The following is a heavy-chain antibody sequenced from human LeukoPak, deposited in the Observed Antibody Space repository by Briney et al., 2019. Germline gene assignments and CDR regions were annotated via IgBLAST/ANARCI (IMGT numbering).Heavy chain of an antibody. D-gene: IGHD3-10*01. CDR3: ARFRYDYYGKDG. Sequence: GGSLRHSCAASGFTFSSYLMHWVRQGPGKGLLWVSRINGDGSSTSYADSVEGRFTISRDNAKNTLYLQMNSLRAEDTAVYYCARFRYDYYGKDGRGQATTVTVSS. V-gene: IGHV3-74*01. CDR1: GFTFSSYL. J-gene: IGHJ6*02. CDR2: INGDGSST.